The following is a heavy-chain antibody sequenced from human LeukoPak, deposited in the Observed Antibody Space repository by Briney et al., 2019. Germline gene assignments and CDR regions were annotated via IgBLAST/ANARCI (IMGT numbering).Heavy chain of an antibody. CDR1: GGSISSGGYY. CDR3: ARGESSGWYSTDAFDI. V-gene: IGHV4-30-2*01. CDR2: IYHSGST. Sequence: SETLSLTCTVSGGSISSGGYYWSWIRQPPGKGLEWIGYIYHSGSTYYNPSLKSRVTISVDRSKNQFSLKLSSVTAADTAVYYCARGESSGWYSTDAFDIWGQGTMVTVSS. D-gene: IGHD6-19*01. J-gene: IGHJ3*02.